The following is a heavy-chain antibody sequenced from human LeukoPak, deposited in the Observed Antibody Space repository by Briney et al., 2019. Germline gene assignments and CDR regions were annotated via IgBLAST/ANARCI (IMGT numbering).Heavy chain of an antibody. Sequence: PGGSLRLSCAASGFTVSSNYMSWVRQAPGKGLEWVSAITGSGGSTHYADSVKGRFTISRDNSKNTLYLQMNSLRDEDTAVYYCAKTAGNYYYFDYWGQGTLVTVSS. CDR2: ITGSGGST. CDR1: GFTVSSNY. D-gene: IGHD1-7*01. V-gene: IGHV3-23*01. CDR3: AKTAGNYYYFDY. J-gene: IGHJ4*02.